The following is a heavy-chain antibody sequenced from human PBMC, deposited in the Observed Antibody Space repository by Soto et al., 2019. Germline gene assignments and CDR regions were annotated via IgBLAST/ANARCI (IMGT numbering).Heavy chain of an antibody. CDR2: IYYSGST. Sequence: QVQLQESGPGLAKPSETLSLTCTDSGGSISSYYWSWIRQPPGKGLEWIDYIYYSGSTNYNPSLKSRVTISVDTSKYQFSLKLSSVTAADTAVYYCARRYGGNLDYWGQGTLVTVSS. D-gene: IGHD1-26*01. CDR1: GGSISSYY. J-gene: IGHJ4*02. CDR3: ARRYGGNLDY. V-gene: IGHV4-59*08.